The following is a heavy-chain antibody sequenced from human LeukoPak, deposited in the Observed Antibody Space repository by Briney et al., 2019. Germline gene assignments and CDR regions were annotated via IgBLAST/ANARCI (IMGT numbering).Heavy chain of an antibody. D-gene: IGHD5-12*01. V-gene: IGHV4-39*07. J-gene: IGHJ5*02. CDR1: GGSISSSSDY. CDR3: ARGPRRGYSGYGWFDP. CDR2: IYYSGSI. Sequence: PSETLSLTCTVSGGSISSSSDYWGWIRQPPEKGLEWIGSIYYSGSIYYDPSLRSRVTISVDTSKNQFSLKLSSVTAADTAVYYCARGPRRGYSGYGWFDPWGQGTLVTVSS.